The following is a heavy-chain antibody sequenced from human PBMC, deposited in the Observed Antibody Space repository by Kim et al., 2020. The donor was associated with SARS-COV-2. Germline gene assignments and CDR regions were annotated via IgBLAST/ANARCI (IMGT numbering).Heavy chain of an antibody. D-gene: IGHD6-6*01. Sequence: SETLSLTCAVYGGSFSGYYWSWIRQPPGKGLEWIGEINHSGSTNYNPSLKSRVTISVDTSKNQFSLKLSSVTAADTAVYYCARGGSSSSRLAYYFDYWGQGTLVTVSS. CDR1: GGSFSGYY. V-gene: IGHV4-34*01. CDR2: INHSGST. CDR3: ARGGSSSSRLAYYFDY. J-gene: IGHJ4*02.